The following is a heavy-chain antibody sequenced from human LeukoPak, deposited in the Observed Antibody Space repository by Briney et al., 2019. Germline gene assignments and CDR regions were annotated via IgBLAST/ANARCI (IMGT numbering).Heavy chain of an antibody. Sequence: PGGSLRLSCAASGFTFITYWMSGVRHAPGEGLEWVANIQQDGSEKYSMESVKGRFTISRDNAKKSLFLQVSSLRGDDTAVYYCARYRGFSYGIDFWGQGTLVTVSS. CDR1: GFTFITYW. V-gene: IGHV3-7*04. CDR2: IQQDGSEK. D-gene: IGHD5-18*01. J-gene: IGHJ4*02. CDR3: ARYRGFSYGIDF.